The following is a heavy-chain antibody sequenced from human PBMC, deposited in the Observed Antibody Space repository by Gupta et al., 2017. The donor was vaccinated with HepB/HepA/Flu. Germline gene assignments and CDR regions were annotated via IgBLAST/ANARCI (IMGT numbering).Heavy chain of an antibody. D-gene: IGHD3-22*01. CDR3: AKGGRGGYYDSSGYYYPFDY. V-gene: IGHV3-23*01. CDR1: GFTFSSYA. Sequence: GFTFSSYAMSWVRQAPGKGLEWVSAISGSGGSTYYADSVKGRFTISRDNSKNTLYLQMHSLRAEDTAVYYCAKGGRGGYYDSSGYYYPFDYWGQGTLVTVSS. J-gene: IGHJ4*02. CDR2: ISGSGGST.